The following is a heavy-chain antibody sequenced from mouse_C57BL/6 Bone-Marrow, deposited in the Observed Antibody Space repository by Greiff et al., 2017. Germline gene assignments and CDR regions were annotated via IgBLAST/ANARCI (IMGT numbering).Heavy chain of an antibody. CDR1: GYTFTSYW. CDR3: ARERVYYGSSSFAY. J-gene: IGHJ3*01. CDR2: IHPNSGST. Sequence: QVQLKQPGAELVKPGASVKLSCKASGYTFTSYWMHWVKQRPGQGLEWIGMIHPNSGSTNYNEKFKSKATLTVDKSSSTAYMQLSSLTSEDSAVYDCARERVYYGSSSFAYWGQGTLVTVSA. V-gene: IGHV1-64*01. D-gene: IGHD1-1*01.